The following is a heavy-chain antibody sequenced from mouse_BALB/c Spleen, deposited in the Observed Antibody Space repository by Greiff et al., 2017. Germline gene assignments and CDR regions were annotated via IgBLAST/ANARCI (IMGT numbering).Heavy chain of an antibody. J-gene: IGHJ2*01. CDR3: ARERGNYGHFDY. CDR2: IRNKANGYTT. Sequence: EVKLQESGGGLVQPGGSLRLSCATSGFTFTDYYMSWVRQPPGKALEWLGFIRNKANGYTTEYSASVKGRFTISRDNSQSILYLQMNTLRAEDSATYYCARERGNYGHFDYWGQGTTLTVSS. V-gene: IGHV7-3*02. D-gene: IGHD2-1*01. CDR1: GFTFTDYY.